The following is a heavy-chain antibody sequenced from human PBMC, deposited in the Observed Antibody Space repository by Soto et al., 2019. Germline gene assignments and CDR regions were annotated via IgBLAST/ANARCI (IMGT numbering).Heavy chain of an antibody. D-gene: IGHD3-3*01. CDR3: ARLIRFLGKYGMDV. CDR2: MNPNSGNT. CDR1: GYTFTSYD. J-gene: IGHJ6*02. Sequence: ASVKVSCKASGYTFTSYDINWVRQATGQGLEWMGWMNPNSGNTGYAQKFQGRVTMTRNTSTSTAYMELSSLRSEDTAVYYCARLIRFLGKYGMDVWGQGTTVTVSS. V-gene: IGHV1-8*01.